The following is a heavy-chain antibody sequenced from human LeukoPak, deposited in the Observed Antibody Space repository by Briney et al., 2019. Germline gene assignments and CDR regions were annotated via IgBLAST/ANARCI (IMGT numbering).Heavy chain of an antibody. CDR1: GYTFTDYY. D-gene: IGHD2-15*01. CDR3: ARRTRELGYCSGGSCYHDAFDI. Sequence: ASVKISCKVSGYTFTDYYMHWVQQAPGKGLEWMGLVDPEDGETIYAEKFQGRVTITADTSTDTAYMELSSLRSEDTAVYYCARRTRELGYCSGGSCYHDAFDIWGQGTMVTVSS. J-gene: IGHJ3*02. CDR2: VDPEDGET. V-gene: IGHV1-69-2*01.